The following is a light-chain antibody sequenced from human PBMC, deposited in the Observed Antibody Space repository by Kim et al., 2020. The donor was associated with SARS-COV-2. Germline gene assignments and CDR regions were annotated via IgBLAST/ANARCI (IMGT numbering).Light chain of an antibody. V-gene: IGKV1-33*01. CDR1: QDISNY. Sequence: SASVGDRVIITCQASQDISNYLNWYQQKPGKAPKLLIYDASNLETGVPSRFSGSGSGTDFTFTISSLQPEDIATYYCQQYDNLLTFGQGTRLEIK. J-gene: IGKJ5*01. CDR3: QQYDNLLT. CDR2: DAS.